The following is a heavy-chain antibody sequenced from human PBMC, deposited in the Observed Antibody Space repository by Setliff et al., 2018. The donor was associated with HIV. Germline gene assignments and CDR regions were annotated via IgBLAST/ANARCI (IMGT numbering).Heavy chain of an antibody. Sequence: PSETLSLTCTVSGASITTDTYYGAWIRQPPGKGLEWIGSIYYSGSTNYNPSLKSRVTISVDTSKNQFSLKLRSVTAADTAMYYCVRDDYGYNGKGFDYWGPGTLVTVSS. J-gene: IGHJ4*02. CDR2: IYYSGST. CDR3: VRDDYGYNGKGFDY. V-gene: IGHV4-39*07. CDR1: GASITTDTYY. D-gene: IGHD4-17*01.